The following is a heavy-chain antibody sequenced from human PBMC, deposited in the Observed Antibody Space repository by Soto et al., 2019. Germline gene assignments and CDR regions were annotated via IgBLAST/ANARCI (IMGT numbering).Heavy chain of an antibody. V-gene: IGHV4-31*03. CDR3: AIVGGIKWFAP. Sequence: QVQLQESGPGLVKPSQTLSLTCTVSGGSISSGGYYWSWIRQHPGKGLEWIGYIYYSGRNYYNPALKCRVTISVATSKNQFSLKLSSVTAADTAVYYCAIVGGIKWFAPLGQGTLVTVSS. CDR1: GGSISSGGYY. D-gene: IGHD1-20*01. CDR2: IYYSGRN. J-gene: IGHJ5*02.